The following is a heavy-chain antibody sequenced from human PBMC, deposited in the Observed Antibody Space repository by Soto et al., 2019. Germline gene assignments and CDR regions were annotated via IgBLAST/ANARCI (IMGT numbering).Heavy chain of an antibody. D-gene: IGHD5-18*01. CDR1: GFTFSSYD. J-gene: IGHJ6*02. V-gene: IGHV3-13*01. Sequence: GGSLRLSCAASGFTFSSYDMHWVRQATGKGLEWVSAIGTAGDTYYPGSVKGRFTISRENAKNSLYLQMNSLRAEDTAVYYCARGLARGYSLLGYYYGMDVWGQGTTVTVSS. CDR2: IGTAGDT. CDR3: ARGLARGYSLLGYYYGMDV.